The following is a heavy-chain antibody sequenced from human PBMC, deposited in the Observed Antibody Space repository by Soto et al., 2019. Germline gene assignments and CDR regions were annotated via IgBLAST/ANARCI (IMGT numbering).Heavy chain of an antibody. CDR3: VNDLHTGEWC. Sequence: EAQLVESGGGLVQPGGSLRLSCSASGFTFSGHTMYWVRQAPGKGLEYVSAIGPNGGGAYYADSVKGRFSISRDNSKNTLYLQMSSLRLEDSAPYYCVNDLHTGEWCWGQGTLVTVSS. CDR1: GFTFSGHT. CDR2: IGPNGGGA. V-gene: IGHV3-64D*06. D-gene: IGHD2-8*01. J-gene: IGHJ4*02.